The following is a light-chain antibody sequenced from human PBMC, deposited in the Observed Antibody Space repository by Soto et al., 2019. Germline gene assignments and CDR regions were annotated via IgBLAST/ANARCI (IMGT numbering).Light chain of an antibody. J-gene: IGKJ1*01. CDR2: AAS. Sequence: IKMTQFLSSLSASVAHRVTITCPASQSISSYLHCYQQQPRKAPKFLIDAASRLQSGDARQFSGRKSGTDFRLTISSLQPDDFATYYCRQSYSTPRPLGQGTTV. CDR1: QSISSY. CDR3: RQSYSTPRP. V-gene: IGKV1-39*01.